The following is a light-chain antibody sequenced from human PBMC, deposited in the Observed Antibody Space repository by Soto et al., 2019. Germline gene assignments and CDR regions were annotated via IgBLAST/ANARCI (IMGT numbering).Light chain of an antibody. CDR1: QGISSW. CDR2: AAS. J-gene: IGKJ1*01. V-gene: IGKV1-12*01. CDR3: QQANSFPWT. Sequence: DIQMTQSPSSVSASVVYRVTITFRASQGISSWLALYQQKPVKAPKLLIYAASSLQSGVPSRFSGSGSGTDSTLTISSLQPEDFATYYCQQANSFPWTCGKGNKGDIK.